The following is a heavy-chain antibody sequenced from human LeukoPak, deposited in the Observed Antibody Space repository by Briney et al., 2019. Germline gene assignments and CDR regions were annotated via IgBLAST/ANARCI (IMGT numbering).Heavy chain of an antibody. CDR3: TRDTGCPGGTCYSFYDY. V-gene: IGHV3-7*01. CDR1: GFTFSSYG. CDR2: IKQDGTEK. Sequence: GGSLRLSCAASGFTFSSYGMTWVRQAPGKGLEWVANIKQDGTEKYYVDSVKGRFTISRDNAENSLYLQMNSLRAEDTAVYYCTRDTGCPGGTCYSFYDYWGQGTLVTVSS. J-gene: IGHJ4*02. D-gene: IGHD2-15*01.